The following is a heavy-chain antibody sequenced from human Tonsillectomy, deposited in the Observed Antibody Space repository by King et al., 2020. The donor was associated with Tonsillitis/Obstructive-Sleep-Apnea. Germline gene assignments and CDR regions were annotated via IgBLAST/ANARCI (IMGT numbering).Heavy chain of an antibody. J-gene: IGHJ4*02. V-gene: IGHV3-30*04. CDR3: ASDQGRADYDFWSGYYTFDY. D-gene: IGHD3-3*01. Sequence: VQLVESGGGVVQPGRSLRLSCAASGFNFSRNPMHWVRQAPGKGPEWVAIISYDGNSKFYADSVKGRFTISRDNSKNTLYLQINSLRADDTAVYYCASDQGRADYDFWSGYYTFDYWGQGTLVTVSS. CDR2: ISYDGNSK. CDR1: GFNFSRNP.